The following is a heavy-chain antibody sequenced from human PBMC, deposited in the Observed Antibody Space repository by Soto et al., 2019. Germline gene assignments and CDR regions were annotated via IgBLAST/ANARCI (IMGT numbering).Heavy chain of an antibody. CDR2: IKQDGSQK. D-gene: IGHD3-16*01. CDR3: APRVYDYVWGATDY. Sequence: EVHLVESGGGLVQPGGSLRLSCATSGFTFSRYWMSWVRQPPGKGLEWVANIKQDGSQKNYVDSVKGRFTISRDNAQNSLFLQMNRLGAEDTAVYYCAPRVYDYVWGATDYWGQGTLVTVSS. V-gene: IGHV3-7*05. CDR1: GFTFSRYW. J-gene: IGHJ4*02.